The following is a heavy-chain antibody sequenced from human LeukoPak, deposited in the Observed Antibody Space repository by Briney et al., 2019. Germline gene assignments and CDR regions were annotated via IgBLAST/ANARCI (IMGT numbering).Heavy chain of an antibody. CDR2: ISYDGSGQ. CDR3: ARPYYYDSSGYSLDY. Sequence: PGGSLRLSCAASGFTFSSYSMNWVRQAPGKGLEWVAVISYDGSGQYYADSVKGRFTISRDNSKNTMYMQMNSLRTEDTAVYYCARPYYYDSSGYSLDYWGQGTLVTVSS. J-gene: IGHJ4*02. V-gene: IGHV3-30*03. CDR1: GFTFSSYS. D-gene: IGHD3-22*01.